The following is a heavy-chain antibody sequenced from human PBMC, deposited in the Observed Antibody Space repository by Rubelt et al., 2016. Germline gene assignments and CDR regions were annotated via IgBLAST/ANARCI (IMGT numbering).Heavy chain of an antibody. Sequence: QLQLQESGPGLVKPSETLSLTCTVSGGSISSSSYYRGWIRQPPGKGLEWIGEIDHSGSPNYNPSLKSRVSISVDTSKNQFSLKLSSVTAADTAVYYCAREGGSGSYLLDYWGQGTTVTVSS. CDR3: AREGGSGSYLLDY. CDR1: GGSISSSSYY. V-gene: IGHV4-39*07. J-gene: IGHJ4*03. D-gene: IGHD3-10*01. CDR2: IDHSGSP.